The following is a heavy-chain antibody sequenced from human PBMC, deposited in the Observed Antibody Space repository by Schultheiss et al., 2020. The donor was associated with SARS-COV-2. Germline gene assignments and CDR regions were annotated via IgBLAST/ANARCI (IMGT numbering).Heavy chain of an antibody. D-gene: IGHD2-15*01. V-gene: IGHV4-34*11. J-gene: IGHJ3*02. CDR3: ARDLMVVAATLGGAFDI. CDR1: GGSFSGYY. Sequence: SETLSLTCAVYGGSFSGYYWSWIRQPPGKGLEWIGSIYYSGTTYYNPSLKSRVTISVDTSKNQFSLKLSSVTAADTAVYYCARDLMVVAATLGGAFDIWGQGTMVTVSS. CDR2: IYYSGTT.